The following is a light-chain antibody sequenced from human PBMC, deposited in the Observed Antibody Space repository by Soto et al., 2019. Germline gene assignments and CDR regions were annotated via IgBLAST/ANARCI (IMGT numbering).Light chain of an antibody. CDR1: LNVATN. CDR2: GAS. Sequence: TVMTQSPATLSMSPGDRAALSCRASLNVATNMAWYQQKPGQAPRLLIYGASIRATGVPARFTGSGSGTEFTLTINNLQSEDFAVYHCHQYNTGLRTFGRGTRVEV. J-gene: IGKJ1*01. V-gene: IGKV3-15*01. CDR3: HQYNTGLRT.